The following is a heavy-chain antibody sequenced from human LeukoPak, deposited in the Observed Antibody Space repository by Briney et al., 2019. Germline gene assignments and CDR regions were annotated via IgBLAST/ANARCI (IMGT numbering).Heavy chain of an antibody. CDR1: GYTFTGYY. Sequence: VSVKVSCKASGYTFTGYYMHWVRQAPGQGLEWMGWINPNSGGTNYAQKFQGRVTMTRDTSISTAYMELSRLRSDDTAVYYCTRTGYYPYYYYGMDVWGQGTTVTVSS. CDR2: INPNSGGT. CDR3: TRTGYYPYYYYGMDV. J-gene: IGHJ6*02. D-gene: IGHD3-9*01. V-gene: IGHV1-2*02.